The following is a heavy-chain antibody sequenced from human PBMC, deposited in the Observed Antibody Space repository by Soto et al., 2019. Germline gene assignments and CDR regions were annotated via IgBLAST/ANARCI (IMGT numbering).Heavy chain of an antibody. V-gene: IGHV3-33*01. Sequence: QVQLVESGGGVVQPGESLRLSCAASGFTFSSYPMHWVRQAPGKGLEWVAVIWYDGSNKYYADSVKGRFTISRDSSKYTLYLQLSSLRADDTALYYCARSGSSSPFEVGWFDPWGQGTLVTVSS. CDR3: ARSGSSSPFEVGWFDP. CDR2: IWYDGSNK. J-gene: IGHJ5*02. D-gene: IGHD6-6*01. CDR1: GFTFSSYP.